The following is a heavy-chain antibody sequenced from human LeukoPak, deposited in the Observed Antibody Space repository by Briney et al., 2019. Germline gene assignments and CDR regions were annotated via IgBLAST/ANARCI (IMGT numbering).Heavy chain of an antibody. J-gene: IGHJ6*02. D-gene: IGHD6-19*01. V-gene: IGHV1-8*01. CDR1: GYTFTSYD. Sequence: ASVRVSCKASGYTFTSYDINWVRQATGQGLEWMGWMNPNSGNTGYAQKFQRRVTMTTNTSISTAYMELSSLRSEDTAVYYCARETEGQWPYYYSSGMDVWGQGTTVTVSS. CDR2: MNPNSGNT. CDR3: ARETEGQWPYYYSSGMDV.